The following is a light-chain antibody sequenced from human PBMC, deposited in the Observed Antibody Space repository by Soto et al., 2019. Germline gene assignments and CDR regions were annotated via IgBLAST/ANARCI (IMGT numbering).Light chain of an antibody. Sequence: ERVMTQSPATLSVSPGGRATLSCRASQSISSNLAWYQQKPGQVPRLLIYGASTRATGISARFSGSGSGTEFTLTLSSLQSEDFAVYYCQQYEKWPPSITFGQGTRL. V-gene: IGKV3-15*01. CDR3: QQYEKWPPSIT. CDR1: QSISSN. J-gene: IGKJ5*01. CDR2: GAS.